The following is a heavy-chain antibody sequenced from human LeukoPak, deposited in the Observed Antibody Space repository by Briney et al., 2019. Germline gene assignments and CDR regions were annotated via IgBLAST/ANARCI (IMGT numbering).Heavy chain of an antibody. CDR3: ARVVDYYDSSGYTGGGAFDI. J-gene: IGHJ3*02. CDR1: GFTFDDYG. Sequence: GGSLRLSCAASGFTFDDYGMSWVRQAPGKGLEWVSGINWNGGSTGYADSVKGRFTISRDNAKNSLYLQMNSLRAEDTALYYCARVVDYYDSSGYTGGGAFDIWGQGTMVTVSS. V-gene: IGHV3-20*04. D-gene: IGHD3-22*01. CDR2: INWNGGST.